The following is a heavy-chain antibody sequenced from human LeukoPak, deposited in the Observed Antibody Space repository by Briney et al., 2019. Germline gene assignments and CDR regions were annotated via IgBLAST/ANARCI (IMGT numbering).Heavy chain of an antibody. V-gene: IGHV3-49*04. CDR1: GFTFGDHA. J-gene: IGHJ4*02. Sequence: QPGRSLRLSCSASGFTFGDHAMSWVRQAPGKGLEWVGFIRSIGYGGTTEYAAPAEGRFSLSRDGSKSFVYLQMSSLKAEDTAVYYCTRVRSGNDFDYWGQGTLVTVSS. D-gene: IGHD3-10*01. CDR2: IRSIGYGGTT. CDR3: TRVRSGNDFDY.